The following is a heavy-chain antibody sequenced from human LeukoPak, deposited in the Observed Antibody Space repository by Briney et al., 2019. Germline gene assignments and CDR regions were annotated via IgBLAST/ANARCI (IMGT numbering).Heavy chain of an antibody. CDR2: IYYSGYT. CDR3: ARDKGDYGDYYWFDP. Sequence: PSETLSLTCAVSGGSISSGGYSWSWIRQPPGKGLEWIGHIYYSGYTSYNPSLKSRVTISIDTSKNQFSLKLSSVTAADTAVYYCARDKGDYGDYYWFDPWGQGTLVTVSS. V-gene: IGHV4-30-4*07. D-gene: IGHD4-17*01. CDR1: GGSISSGGYS. J-gene: IGHJ5*02.